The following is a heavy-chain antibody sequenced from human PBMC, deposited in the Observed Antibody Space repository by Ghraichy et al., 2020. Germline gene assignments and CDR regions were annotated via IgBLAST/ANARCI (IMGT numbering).Heavy chain of an antibody. CDR3: AKDTLAAAGSAPTLDLDAFAI. D-gene: IGHD6-13*01. Sequence: GGSLRLSCAASGFTFSSYAMSWVRQAPGKGLEWVSAISGSGGSTYYADSVKGRFTISRDNSKNTLYLQMNSLRAEDTAVYYCAKDTLAAAGSAPTLDLDAFAIWGQGTMVTFSS. CDR2: ISGSGGST. CDR1: GFTFSSYA. J-gene: IGHJ3*02. V-gene: IGHV3-23*01.